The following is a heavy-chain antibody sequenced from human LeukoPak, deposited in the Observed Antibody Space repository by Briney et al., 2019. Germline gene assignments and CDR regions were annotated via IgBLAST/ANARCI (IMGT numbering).Heavy chain of an antibody. CDR1: GFTVSSNS. V-gene: IGHV3-53*01. Sequence: PGGSLRLSCTVSGFTVSSNSMSWVRQAPGKGLEWVSFIYSDNTHYSDSVKGRFTISRDNSKNTLYLQMNSLRAEDTAVYYCARGTSSGYFQLYFDYWGQGTLVTVSS. D-gene: IGHD3-22*01. J-gene: IGHJ4*02. CDR2: IYSDNT. CDR3: ARGTSSGYFQLYFDY.